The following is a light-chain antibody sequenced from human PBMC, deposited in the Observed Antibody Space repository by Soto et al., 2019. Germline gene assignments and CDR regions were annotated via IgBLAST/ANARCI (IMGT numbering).Light chain of an antibody. CDR1: QNIRTY. V-gene: IGKV1-39*01. J-gene: IGKJ4*01. CDR2: SAS. CDR3: QQYLTYSSLT. Sequence: DIQMTQSPYSLSASLGDSVTITCRASQNIRTYLNWYQQKPGRAPKLLIHSASALPSGVPSRFSGSGSGTEFTLTISSLQPDDFATYYCQQYLTYSSLTFGGGT.